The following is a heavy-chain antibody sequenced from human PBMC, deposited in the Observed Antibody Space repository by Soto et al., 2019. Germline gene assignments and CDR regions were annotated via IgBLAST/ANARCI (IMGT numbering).Heavy chain of an antibody. CDR1: GFTFNAFS. CDR2: TSGSGYSK. J-gene: IGHJ4*02. Sequence: VQLLESGGGLVQPGGSLRLSCAASGFTFNAFSMSWVRQAPGKGLEWVSGTSGSGYSKYYVDSVKGRFTISRDNSRDTLYLQMNSLSAEDTAVYYCARSLGDHWCDHFFLYWGQGALVTVSA. CDR3: ARSLGDHWCDHFFLY. D-gene: IGHD2-8*02. V-gene: IGHV3-23*01.